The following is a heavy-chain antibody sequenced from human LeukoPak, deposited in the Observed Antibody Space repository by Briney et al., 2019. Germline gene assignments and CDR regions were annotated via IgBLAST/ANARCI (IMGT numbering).Heavy chain of an antibody. CDR3: ARSQYSSGWYGRFDY. V-gene: IGHV3-7*01. CDR2: IKQGGSEK. CDR1: GFTFSNYW. D-gene: IGHD6-19*01. J-gene: IGHJ4*02. Sequence: GGSLRLSCAASGFTFSNYWMSWVRQAPGKGLEWVANIKQGGSEKYYVDSVKGRFTISRDNAKNSLYLQMNSLRAEDTAVYYCARSQYSSGWYGRFDYWGQGTLVTVSS.